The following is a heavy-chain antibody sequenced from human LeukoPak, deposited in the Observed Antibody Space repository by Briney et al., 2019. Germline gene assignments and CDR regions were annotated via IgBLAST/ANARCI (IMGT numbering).Heavy chain of an antibody. V-gene: IGHV3-74*01. CDR3: ATKQWLAPPPDS. CDR2: INTDGTVT. D-gene: IGHD6-19*01. Sequence: GGALRLSCAASGFTFSKYWMLWVRHAPGKGLESVSRINTDGTVTTYADSVKGRFTVSRDNADNTMFLQMNSVRDEDTAVYYCATKQWLAPPPDSWGQGTPVTVSS. CDR1: GFTFSKYW. J-gene: IGHJ4*02.